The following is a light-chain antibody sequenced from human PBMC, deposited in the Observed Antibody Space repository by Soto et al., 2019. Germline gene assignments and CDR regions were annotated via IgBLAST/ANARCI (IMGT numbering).Light chain of an antibody. J-gene: IGLJ1*01. CDR2: DVS. CDR3: CSYAGSSAYV. Sequence: QSVLTQPRSVSGSPGQSVTISCTGTSSDVGGYNHVSWYQQNPGEAPKVMIFDVSKRPSGVPDRFSGSKSDNTASLTISGLQAEDEADSYCCSYAGSSAYVFGAGTKVTVL. V-gene: IGLV2-11*01. CDR1: SSDVGGYNH.